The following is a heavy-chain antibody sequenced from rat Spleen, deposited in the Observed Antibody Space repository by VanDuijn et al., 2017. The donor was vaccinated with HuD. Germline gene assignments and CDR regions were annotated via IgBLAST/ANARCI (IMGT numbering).Heavy chain of an antibody. CDR2: ISFDGSST. Sequence: EVHLVESGGGLVPPGRSLKLSCAVSGFTFSDYAMAWVRQAPTKGLEWVATISFDGSSTYYGDSVKGRFTISRDNAQRTLYLQMDSLRSEDTATYYCARSQAFDYCGQGVMVTVSS. CDR3: ARSQAFDY. CDR1: GFTFSDYA. V-gene: IGHV5-29*01. J-gene: IGHJ2*01.